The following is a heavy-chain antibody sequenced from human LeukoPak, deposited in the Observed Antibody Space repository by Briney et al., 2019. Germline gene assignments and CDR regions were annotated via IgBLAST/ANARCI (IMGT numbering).Heavy chain of an antibody. CDR1: GDSISSSSNY. CDR2: IYYSGST. CDR3: ARGRVRVYGSGSYSKGHIDY. J-gene: IGHJ4*02. Sequence: PSETLSLTCTVSGDSISSSSNYWGWIRQAPGKGLEWIGSIYYSGSTYYNPSLKSRVTISVDTSKNQFSLKLSSVTAADTAVYYCARGRVRVYGSGSYSKGHIDYWGQGTLVTVSS. V-gene: IGHV4-39*07. D-gene: IGHD3-10*01.